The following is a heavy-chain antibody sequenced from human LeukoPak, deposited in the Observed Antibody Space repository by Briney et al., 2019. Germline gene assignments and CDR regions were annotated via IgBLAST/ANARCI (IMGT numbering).Heavy chain of an antibody. Sequence: SETLSLTCTVSGGSISSSSYYWGWIRQPPGKGLEWVGSMHHSGITYYNPSLKSRVTISVDTSKNQFSLNVSSVTAADTSVYYCARRRRIYGDYFVRAFDIWGQGTMVTVSS. CDR2: MHHSGIT. V-gene: IGHV4-39*07. J-gene: IGHJ3*02. CDR3: ARRRRIYGDYFVRAFDI. D-gene: IGHD4-17*01. CDR1: GGSISSSSYY.